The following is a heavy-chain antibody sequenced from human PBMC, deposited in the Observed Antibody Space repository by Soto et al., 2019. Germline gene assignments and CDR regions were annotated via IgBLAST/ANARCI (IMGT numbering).Heavy chain of an antibody. Sequence: EVQLVESGGGLVQPGGSLRLSCTASGFAFSTHWMHWVRQAPGKGLVWVSRISSDGDVISYADSVKGRFTISRDNAKNTLYLQMNSLRVGDTALYYCARDPAHYYYYGLDVWGQGTTVTVS. CDR1: GFAFSTHW. CDR2: ISSDGDVI. V-gene: IGHV3-74*03. CDR3: ARDPAHYYYYGLDV. J-gene: IGHJ6*02.